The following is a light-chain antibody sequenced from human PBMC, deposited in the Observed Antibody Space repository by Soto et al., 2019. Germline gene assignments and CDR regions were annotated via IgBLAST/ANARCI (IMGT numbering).Light chain of an antibody. J-gene: IGLJ3*02. CDR3: HVWDSNSDHVV. CDR2: YDT. V-gene: IGLV3-21*04. Sequence: SYELTQPPSVSVAPGKTASITCGGNNIGGKTVHWFQQKPGQAPVVVLYYDTHRPSGIPDRFSGSNSGNTATLTITRVEAGDEADYYCHVWDSNSDHVVFGGGTKLTVL. CDR1: NIGGKT.